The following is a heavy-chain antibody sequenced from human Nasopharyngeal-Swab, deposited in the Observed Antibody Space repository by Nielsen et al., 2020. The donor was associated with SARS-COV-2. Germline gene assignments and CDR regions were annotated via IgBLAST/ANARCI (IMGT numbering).Heavy chain of an antibody. D-gene: IGHD6-13*01. CDR3: ARTRIAGQEYYFDY. CDR1: GYTFTSYG. Sequence: ASVKVSCKASGYTFTSYGISWVRQAPGQGLEWMGWISAYNGNTNYAQKLQGSVTMTTDTSTSTAYMELRSLRSDDTAVYYCARTRIAGQEYYFDYWGQGTLVTVSS. J-gene: IGHJ4*02. V-gene: IGHV1-18*01. CDR2: ISAYNGNT.